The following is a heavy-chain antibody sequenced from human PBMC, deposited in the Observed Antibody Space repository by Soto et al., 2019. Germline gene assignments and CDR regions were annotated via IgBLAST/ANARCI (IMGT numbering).Heavy chain of an antibody. V-gene: IGHV5-10-1*01. D-gene: IGHD3-22*01. Sequence: PGESLKISCKCSGYSFTSYWISWVRQMPGKGLEWMGRIDPSDSYTNYSPSFQGHVTISADKSISTAYLQWSSLKASDTAMYYCAGEGPSMIVVVRPTYYYGMDVWGQGTTVTVSS. CDR2: IDPSDSYT. J-gene: IGHJ6*02. CDR1: GYSFTSYW. CDR3: AGEGPSMIVVVRPTYYYGMDV.